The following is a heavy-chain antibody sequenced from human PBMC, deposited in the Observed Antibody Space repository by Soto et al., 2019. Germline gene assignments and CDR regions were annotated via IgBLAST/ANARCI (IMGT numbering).Heavy chain of an antibody. CDR1: GFTFSSYG. CDR2: ISYDGSNK. CDR3: AKSLDPNAYYFDF. D-gene: IGHD1-1*01. Sequence: GGSLRLSCAASGFTFSSYGMHWVRQAPGKGLEWVAVISYDGSNKYYADSVKGRFTISRDNSKNTLYLQMNSLRAEDTAVYYCAKSLDPNAYYFDFWGQGTLVTVSS. J-gene: IGHJ4*02. V-gene: IGHV3-30*18.